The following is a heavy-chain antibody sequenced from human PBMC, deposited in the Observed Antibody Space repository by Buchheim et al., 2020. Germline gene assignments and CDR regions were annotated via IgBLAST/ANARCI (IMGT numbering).Heavy chain of an antibody. J-gene: IGHJ6*02. D-gene: IGHD5-24*01. Sequence: EVQLLESGGGLVQPGGSLRLSCAASGFTFSSYAMSWVRQAPGKGLEWVSVFSVSGGTTYYADSVRGRFTISRDNSNNTLYLQMNSLRAEDTAVYYCAKARESSYYYYGMDVWGQGTT. CDR1: GFTFSSYA. V-gene: IGHV3-23*01. CDR2: FSVSGGTT. CDR3: AKARESSYYYYGMDV.